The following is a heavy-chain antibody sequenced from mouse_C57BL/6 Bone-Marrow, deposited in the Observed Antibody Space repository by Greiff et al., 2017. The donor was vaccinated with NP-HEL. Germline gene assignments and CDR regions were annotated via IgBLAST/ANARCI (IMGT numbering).Heavy chain of an antibody. CDR1: GYTFTSYW. V-gene: IGHV1-69*01. J-gene: IGHJ2*01. D-gene: IGHD2-1*01. CDR2: IDPSDSYT. Sequence: QVQLQQPGAELVMPGASVKLSCKASGYTFTSYWMHWVKQRPGQGLEWIGEIDPSDSYTNYNQKFKGKSTLTVDKSSSTAYMQFSSLTSEDSAIYYCARCYYGNYDYFDYWGQGTTLTVSS. CDR3: ARCYYGNYDYFDY.